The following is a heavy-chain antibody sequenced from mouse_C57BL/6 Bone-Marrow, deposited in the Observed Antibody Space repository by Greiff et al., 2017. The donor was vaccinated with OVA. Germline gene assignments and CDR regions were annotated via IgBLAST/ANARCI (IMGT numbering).Heavy chain of an antibody. CDR2: IYPGGGYT. CDR3: ASGLLRFLMDY. J-gene: IGHJ4*01. CDR1: GYTFTNYW. V-gene: IGHV1-63*01. D-gene: IGHD1-1*01. Sequence: QVQLQQSGAELVRPGTSVKMSCKASGYTFTNYWIGWAKQRPGHGLEWIGDIYPGGGYTNYNEKFKGKATLTADKSSSTAYMQFISLTSEDSAIYYCASGLLRFLMDYWGQGTSVTVSS.